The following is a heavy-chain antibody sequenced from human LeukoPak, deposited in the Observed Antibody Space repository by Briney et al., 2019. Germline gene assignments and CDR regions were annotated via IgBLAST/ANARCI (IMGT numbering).Heavy chain of an antibody. CDR1: GYTFTGYY. J-gene: IGHJ3*02. D-gene: IGHD3-22*01. CDR2: INPNSGGT. V-gene: IGHV1-2*02. CDR3: ARDLYYYDSSGYLNDAFDI. Sequence: SVKVSCKASGYTFTGYYMHWVRQAPGQGLEWMGWINPNSGGTNYAQKFQGRVTMTRDTSISTAYMELSRLRSDDTAVYYCARDLYYYDSSGYLNDAFDIWGQGTMVTVSS.